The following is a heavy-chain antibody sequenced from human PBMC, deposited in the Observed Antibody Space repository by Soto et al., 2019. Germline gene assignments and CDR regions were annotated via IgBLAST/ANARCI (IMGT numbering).Heavy chain of an antibody. J-gene: IGHJ4*02. CDR1: GFTFSSYG. CDR2: ISYDGSNK. CDR3: AKDRYRGYCSGGSCYYDY. D-gene: IGHD2-15*01. V-gene: IGHV3-30*18. Sequence: GGSLRLSCAASGFTFSSYGMHWVRQAPGKGLEWVAVISYDGSNKYYADSVKGRFTISRDNSKNTLYLQMNSLRAEDTAVYYCAKDRYRGYCSGGSCYYDYWGQGTLVTVSS.